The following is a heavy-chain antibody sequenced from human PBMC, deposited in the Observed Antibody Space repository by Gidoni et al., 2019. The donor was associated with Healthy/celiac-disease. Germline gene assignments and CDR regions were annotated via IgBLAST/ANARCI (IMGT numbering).Heavy chain of an antibody. CDR2: IYSGGST. J-gene: IGHJ3*02. CDR3: ARDKIVPAAPVGAFDI. D-gene: IGHD2-2*01. V-gene: IGHV3-66*01. Sequence: EVQLVESGGGLVQPGGSLRLSCAASGFPVSSNYMSWVRQAPGKGLEWVSVIYSGGSTYYAESVKGRFTISRDNSKNTLYLQMNSLRAEDTAVYYCARDKIVPAAPVGAFDIWGQGTMVTVSS. CDR1: GFPVSSNY.